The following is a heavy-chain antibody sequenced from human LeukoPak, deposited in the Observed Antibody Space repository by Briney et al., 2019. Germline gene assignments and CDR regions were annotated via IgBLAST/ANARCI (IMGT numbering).Heavy chain of an antibody. Sequence: SETLSLTCAVSGGSFSGYYWSWIRQPPGKGLEWIGEINHSGSTNYNPSLKSRVTISVDTSKNQFSLKLSSVTVADTAVYYCARSRRVYGSGRRYYYGMDVWGQGTTVTVS. J-gene: IGHJ6*02. CDR1: GGSFSGYY. CDR2: INHSGST. V-gene: IGHV4-34*01. CDR3: ARSRRVYGSGRRYYYGMDV. D-gene: IGHD3-10*01.